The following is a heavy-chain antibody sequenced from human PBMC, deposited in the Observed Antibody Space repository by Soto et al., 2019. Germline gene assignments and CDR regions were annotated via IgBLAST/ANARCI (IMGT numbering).Heavy chain of an antibody. J-gene: IGHJ6*02. D-gene: IGHD1-1*01. Sequence: QVQLVESGGGVVQPGRSLRLSCAASGFTLSRHGMHWVRQAPGKGLEWVAVISFEGNTQYYADSVKGRFTISRDNSKDTLSLQIHSLRPEDTAVYYCARGAEHQLLSRDYFYGMDVWGQGTTVSVSS. CDR3: ARGAEHQLLSRDYFYGMDV. V-gene: IGHV3-30*05. CDR1: GFTLSRHG. CDR2: ISFEGNTQ.